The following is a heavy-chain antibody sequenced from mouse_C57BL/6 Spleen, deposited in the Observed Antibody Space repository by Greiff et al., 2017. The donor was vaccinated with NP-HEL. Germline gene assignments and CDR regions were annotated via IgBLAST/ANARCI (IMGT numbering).Heavy chain of an antibody. CDR3: ARDYYGRFAY. D-gene: IGHD1-2*01. Sequence: QVQLQQSGPELVKPGASVKISCKASGYAFSSSWMNWVKQRPGKGLEWIGRIYPGDGDTNYNGKFKGKATLTADKSSSTAYMQLSSLTSADSAVYFCARDYYGRFAYWGQGTLVTVSA. J-gene: IGHJ3*01. CDR2: IYPGDGDT. CDR1: GYAFSSSW. V-gene: IGHV1-82*01.